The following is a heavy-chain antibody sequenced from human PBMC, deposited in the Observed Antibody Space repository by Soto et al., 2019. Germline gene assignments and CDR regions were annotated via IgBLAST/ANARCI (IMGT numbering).Heavy chain of an antibody. CDR3: AKKGRSGSYPDDAFEI. J-gene: IGHJ3*02. D-gene: IGHD1-26*01. CDR2: ISYEGSRK. V-gene: IGHV3-30*18. Sequence: GGSLRLSCAASGFIFSSYGMHWVRQAPDKGLEWVAVISYEGSRKYYADSVKGRFTISRDNSKNTLYLQMNSLTAEDTAVYYCAKKGRSGSYPDDAFEIWGQGTRVTVSS. CDR1: GFIFSSYG.